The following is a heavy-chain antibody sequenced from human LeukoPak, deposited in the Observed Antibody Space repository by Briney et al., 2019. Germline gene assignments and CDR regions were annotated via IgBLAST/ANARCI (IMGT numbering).Heavy chain of an antibody. CDR2: INPNSGGT. CDR3: ARPLNYYDSSGYYRSYDAFDI. D-gene: IGHD3-22*01. J-gene: IGHJ3*02. V-gene: IGHV1-2*06. Sequence: ASVKVSCKASGYTFTGYYMHWVRQAPGQGLEWMGRINPNSGGTNYAQKFQGRVTMTRDTSISTAYMELSRLRSDDTAVYYCARPLNYYDSSGYYRSYDAFDIWGQGTMVTVSS. CDR1: GYTFTGYY.